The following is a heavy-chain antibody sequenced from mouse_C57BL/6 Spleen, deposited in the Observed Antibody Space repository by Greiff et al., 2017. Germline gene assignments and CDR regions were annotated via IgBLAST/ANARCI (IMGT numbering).Heavy chain of an antibody. CDR3: GRSPPPRDFDV. V-gene: IGHV14-2*01. CDR1: GFNINDYY. Sequence: VQLKQSGAELVKPGASVKLSCTASGFNINDYYMHWVKQRTEQGLEWIGRIDPEDGETKYDPKFQGKATITADTSSNTAYLQLSSLTSEDTAVYYCGRSPPPRDFDVWGTGTTVTVSS. CDR2: IDPEDGET. J-gene: IGHJ1*03.